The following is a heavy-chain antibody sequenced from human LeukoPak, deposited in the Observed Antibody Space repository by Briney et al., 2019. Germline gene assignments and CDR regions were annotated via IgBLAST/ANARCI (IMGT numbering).Heavy chain of an antibody. D-gene: IGHD3-10*01. V-gene: IGHV1-46*01. J-gene: IGHJ6*03. CDR1: GYTFTSYY. CDR3: ARVPMVRGVMSYYYYMDV. CDR2: INPRGGST. Sequence: VASVKVSCKASGYTFTSYYMHWVRQAPGQGLEWMGIINPRGGSTSYAQKFQGRVTMTRDMSTSTVYMELSSLRSEDTAVYYCARVPMVRGVMSYYYYMDVWGKGTTVTVSS.